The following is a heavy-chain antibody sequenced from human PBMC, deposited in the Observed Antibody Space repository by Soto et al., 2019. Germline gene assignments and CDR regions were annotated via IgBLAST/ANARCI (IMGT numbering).Heavy chain of an antibody. CDR1: GGTFSTSA. CDR2: IMPIFATP. J-gene: IGHJ6*02. CDR3: ARDKDRQQLGGNYYYILDV. D-gene: IGHD3-3*02. V-gene: IGHV1-69*12. Sequence: QVQLMQSGAEVKKPGSSVKVSCKASGGTFSTSAISWVRQAPGEGLEWVGGIMPIFATPDYAQKFQGRVTISADASTAIAYLELTSLTTDDPAVYYCARDKDRQQLGGNYYYILDVWGQGTAITVSS.